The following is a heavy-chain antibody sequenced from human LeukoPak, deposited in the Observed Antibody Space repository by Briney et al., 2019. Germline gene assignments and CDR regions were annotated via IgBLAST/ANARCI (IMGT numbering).Heavy chain of an antibody. CDR1: GITARSYA. Sequence: GGCLRLSCAASGITARSYAMTWVSQAPGKALEWVSTISGSGDRTLYADSVKGRLTISRDNFKNTLYLQMNSLRAEDTALYHCAKDPNGDYIGAFDMWGQGTMVTVSS. CDR3: AKDPNGDYIGAFDM. V-gene: IGHV3-23*01. J-gene: IGHJ3*02. D-gene: IGHD4-17*01. CDR2: ISGSGDRT.